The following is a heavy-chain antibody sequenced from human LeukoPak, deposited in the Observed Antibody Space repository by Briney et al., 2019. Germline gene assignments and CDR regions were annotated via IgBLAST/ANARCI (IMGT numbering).Heavy chain of an antibody. V-gene: IGHV4-59*01. D-gene: IGHD1-26*01. CDR3: ALEWELGKVEY. CDR2: IYYSGST. Sequence: SETLSLTCTVSGGSISSYYWSWIRQPPGKGLESIGYIYYSGSTNYNPSLKSRVTISVDTSKNQFSLKLSSVTAADTAVYYCALEWELGKVEYWGQGTLVTVSS. J-gene: IGHJ4*02. CDR1: GGSISSYY.